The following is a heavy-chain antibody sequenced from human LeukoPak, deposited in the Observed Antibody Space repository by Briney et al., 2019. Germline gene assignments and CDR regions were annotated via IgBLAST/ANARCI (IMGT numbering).Heavy chain of an antibody. V-gene: IGHV4-4*07. Sequence: SETLSLTCTVSGDSISSYYWSWIRQPAGKGLEWIGRIHPSGSTNYNPSLKSRVTLSVDTSKNEFSLKLSSVTAADTAVYYCARDMIGGWPFDYWGQGTLVTVSS. CDR2: IHPSGST. J-gene: IGHJ4*02. D-gene: IGHD6-19*01. CDR1: GDSISSYY. CDR3: ARDMIGGWPFDY.